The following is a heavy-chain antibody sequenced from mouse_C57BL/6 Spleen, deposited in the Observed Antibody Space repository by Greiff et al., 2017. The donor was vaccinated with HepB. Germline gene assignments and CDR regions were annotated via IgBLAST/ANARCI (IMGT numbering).Heavy chain of an antibody. CDR2: IDPSDSYT. Sequence: QVQLQQPGAELVKPGASVKLSCKASGYTFTSYWMQWVKQRPGQGLEWIGEIDPSDSYTNYNQKFKGKATLTVDTSSSTAYMQLSSLTSEDSAVYYCARCEGSGPLGFAYWGQGTLVTVSA. J-gene: IGHJ3*01. V-gene: IGHV1-50*01. D-gene: IGHD3-2*02. CDR3: ARCEGSGPLGFAY. CDR1: GYTFTSYW.